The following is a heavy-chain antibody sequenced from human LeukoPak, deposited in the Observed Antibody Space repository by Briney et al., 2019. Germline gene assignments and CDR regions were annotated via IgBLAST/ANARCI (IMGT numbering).Heavy chain of an antibody. D-gene: IGHD1-14*01. CDR3: AKDGRKREPDYYYYYMDV. Sequence: GGSLRLSCAASGFTFSSYWMSWVRQAPGKGLEWVANIKQGGSEKYYVDSVKGRFSISRDNSKNTLYLQMNSLRAEDTAVYYCAKDGRKREPDYYYYYMDVWGKGTTVTVSS. CDR1: GFTFSSYW. V-gene: IGHV3-7*03. J-gene: IGHJ6*03. CDR2: IKQGGSEK.